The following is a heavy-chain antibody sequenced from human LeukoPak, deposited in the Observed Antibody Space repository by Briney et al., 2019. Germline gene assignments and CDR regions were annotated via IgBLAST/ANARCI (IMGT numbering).Heavy chain of an antibody. CDR2: IYYSGST. D-gene: IGHD6-19*01. V-gene: IGHV4-59*01. Sequence: PSETLSLTCTVSGGSISSYYWSWIRQPPGKGLEWIGYIYYSGSTNYNPSVKSRVTISVDTSKNQFSLKLSSVTAADTAVYYCARDVAVAGSDYYYGMDVWGKGTTVTVSS. CDR3: ARDVAVAGSDYYYGMDV. J-gene: IGHJ6*04. CDR1: GGSISSYY.